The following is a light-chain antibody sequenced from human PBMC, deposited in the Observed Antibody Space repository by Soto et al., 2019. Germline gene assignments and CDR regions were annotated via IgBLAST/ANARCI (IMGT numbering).Light chain of an antibody. CDR1: QSVSRF. Sequence: ETVLTQSPATLSLSPGERATLSCRASQSVSRFLAWYQQKPGQAPRLLIYDTSNRATGIPARFSGSGSGTDFTLTISSLEPEDSAIYYCPQRGNWPPLTFGGGTKVEIK. CDR3: PQRGNWPPLT. CDR2: DTS. J-gene: IGKJ4*01. V-gene: IGKV3-11*01.